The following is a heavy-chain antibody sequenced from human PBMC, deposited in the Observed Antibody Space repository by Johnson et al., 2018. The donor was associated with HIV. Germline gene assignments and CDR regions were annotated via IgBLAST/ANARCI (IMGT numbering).Heavy chain of an antibody. CDR1: GFTFDDYD. V-gene: IGHV3-20*04. CDR3: AKDVGNYWPNAFDI. Sequence: VQLVESGGGVVQPGRSLRLSCAASGFTFDDYDMSWVRQAPGKGLEWVSGIHWNAGRIGYADSVNGRFTISRDNSKNTLYLQMNSLRAEDTAVYYCAKDVGNYWPNAFDIWGQGTMVTGSS. CDR2: IHWNAGRI. J-gene: IGHJ3*02. D-gene: IGHD3-22*01.